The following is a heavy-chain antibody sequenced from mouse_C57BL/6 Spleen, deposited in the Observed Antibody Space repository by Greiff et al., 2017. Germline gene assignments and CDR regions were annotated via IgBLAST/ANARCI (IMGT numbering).Heavy chain of an antibody. CDR2: ISSGSSTI. Sequence: EVKVEESGGGLVKPGGSLKLSCAASGFTFSDYGMHWVRQAPEKGLEWVAYISSGSSTIYYADTVKGRFTISRDNAKNTLFLQRTSLRSEDTAMYYCARPRGSSQRAWFAYWGQGTLVTVSA. V-gene: IGHV5-17*01. D-gene: IGHD1-1*01. J-gene: IGHJ3*01. CDR1: GFTFSDYG. CDR3: ARPRGSSQRAWFAY.